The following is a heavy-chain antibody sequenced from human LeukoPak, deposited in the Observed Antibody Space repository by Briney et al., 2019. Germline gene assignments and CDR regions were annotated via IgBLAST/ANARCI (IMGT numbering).Heavy chain of an antibody. Sequence: PSETLSLTCTVSGYSISSGYYWGWIRRPPGKGLEWIGSIYHSGSTYYNPSLKSRVTISVDTSKNQFSLKLSSVTAADTAVYYCARSTVVNILDYWGQGTLVTVSS. V-gene: IGHV4-38-2*02. CDR1: GYSISSGYY. J-gene: IGHJ4*02. D-gene: IGHD2-21*01. CDR2: IYHSGST. CDR3: ARSTVVNILDY.